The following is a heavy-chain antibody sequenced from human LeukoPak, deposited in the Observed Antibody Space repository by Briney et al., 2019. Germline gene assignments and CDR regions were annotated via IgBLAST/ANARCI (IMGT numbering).Heavy chain of an antibody. CDR3: ARDLVGYYDSTIHY. J-gene: IGHJ4*02. CDR1: GFTVSSNY. V-gene: IGHV3-66*01. CDR2: IYSGGST. D-gene: IGHD3-22*01. Sequence: LSGGSLRLSCAASGFTVSSNYMSWVRQAPGKGLEWVSVIYSGGSTYYADSVKGRFTISRDNSKNTLFLQMNSLRAEDTAVYYCARDLVGYYDSTIHYWGQGTLVTVSS.